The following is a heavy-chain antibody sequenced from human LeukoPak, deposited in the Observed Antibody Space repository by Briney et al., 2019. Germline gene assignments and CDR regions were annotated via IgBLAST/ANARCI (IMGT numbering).Heavy chain of an antibody. J-gene: IGHJ6*02. Sequence: GGSLRLSCAASGFTFSNYWMHWVRQPPGKGLVWVSRINSDGSSTSYADSVKGRFTISRDNAKNSLYLQMNSLRAEDTAVYYCARDWPYGDHPPGMDVWGQGTTVTVSS. CDR2: INSDGSST. D-gene: IGHD4-17*01. CDR1: GFTFSNYW. V-gene: IGHV3-74*01. CDR3: ARDWPYGDHPPGMDV.